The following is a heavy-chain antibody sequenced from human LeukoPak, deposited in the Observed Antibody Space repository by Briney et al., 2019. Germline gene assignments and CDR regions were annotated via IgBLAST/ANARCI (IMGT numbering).Heavy chain of an antibody. CDR2: IHTSGNT. Sequence: SETLSLTCTVSGGSISNYYWSWIRQPAGKGLEWIGRIHTSGNTNYNPSLKSRVTMSLDTSKNQISLTLSSVTAADTAIYYCTRSTTRPDWGQGTLVTVSS. D-gene: IGHD1-14*01. CDR3: TRSTTRPD. CDR1: GGSISNYY. J-gene: IGHJ4*02. V-gene: IGHV4-4*07.